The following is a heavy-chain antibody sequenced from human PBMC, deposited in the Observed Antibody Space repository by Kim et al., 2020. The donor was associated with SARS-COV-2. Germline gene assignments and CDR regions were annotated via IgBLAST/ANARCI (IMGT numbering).Heavy chain of an antibody. CDR3: ARGYGDYYFDY. D-gene: IGHD4-17*01. V-gene: IGHV3-53*01. CDR2: IYSGGST. J-gene: IGHJ4*02. Sequence: GGSLRLSCAASGFTVSSNYINWVRQAPGKGLEWVSVIYSGGSTYYADSMKGRFTISRDNSKNTLYLQMNSLRAEDTAVYFCARGYGDYYFDYWGQGTLVTVSS. CDR1: GFTVSSNY.